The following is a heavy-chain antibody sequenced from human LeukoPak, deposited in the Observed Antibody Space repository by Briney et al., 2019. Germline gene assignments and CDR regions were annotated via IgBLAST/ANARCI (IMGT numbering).Heavy chain of an antibody. D-gene: IGHD1-1*01. CDR3: ARGGTSTPPAVDY. V-gene: IGHV1-3*01. Sequence: GASVKVSFKASGFTFTSYAMHWVRQAPGQRLDWMGRINAGNGNTRYSQKFQGRVTITRDTSASTAYMELSSLRSEDTAVYYCARGGTSTPPAVDYWGQGTLVTVSS. J-gene: IGHJ4*02. CDR1: GFTFTSYA. CDR2: INAGNGNT.